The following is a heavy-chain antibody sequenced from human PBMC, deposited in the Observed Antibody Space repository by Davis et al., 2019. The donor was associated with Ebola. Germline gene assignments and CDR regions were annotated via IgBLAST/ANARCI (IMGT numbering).Heavy chain of an antibody. J-gene: IGHJ5*02. CDR1: GGSISSSSYY. D-gene: IGHD2-2*01. Sequence: MPSETLSLTCTVSGGSISSSSYYWGWIRQPPGKGLEWIGSIYYSGSTYYNPSLKSRVTISVDTSKNQFSLKLSSVTAADTAVYYCARGMPNRFDPWGQGTLVTVSS. V-gene: IGHV4-39*01. CDR2: IYYSGST. CDR3: ARGMPNRFDP.